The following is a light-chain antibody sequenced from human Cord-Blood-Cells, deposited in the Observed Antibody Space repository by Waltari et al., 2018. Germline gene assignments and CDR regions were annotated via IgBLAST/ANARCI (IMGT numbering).Light chain of an antibody. CDR3: SSYTSSSTLV. J-gene: IGLJ2*01. CDR1: TSDFGGHYT. CDR2: DGS. Sequence: QSALTQTDTVSGPPGQSLTISCPGTTSDFGGHYTVSWYQQHPGKAPKLMIYDGSNRPSGVSNRFSGSKSGNTASLTISGLQAEDEADYYFSSYTSSSTLVFGGGTKLTVL. V-gene: IGLV2-14*01.